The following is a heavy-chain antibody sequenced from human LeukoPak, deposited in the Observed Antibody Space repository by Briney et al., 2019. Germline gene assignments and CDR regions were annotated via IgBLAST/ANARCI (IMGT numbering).Heavy chain of an antibody. Sequence: GGSLRLSCTASGFNLSYYSMSWVRQAPGKGLEWVADIKQDGSDKHYVDSVKGRFTISRDNGKNSLYLQMNSLRAEDTAVYYCARYNWLEFWGQGTLVTVSS. V-gene: IGHV3-7*01. CDR2: IKQDGSDK. CDR3: ARYNWLEF. CDR1: GFNLSYYS. J-gene: IGHJ5*01.